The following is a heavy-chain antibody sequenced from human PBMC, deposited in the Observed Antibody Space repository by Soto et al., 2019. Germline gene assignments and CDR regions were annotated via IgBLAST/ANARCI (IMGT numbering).Heavy chain of an antibody. D-gene: IGHD3-16*02. V-gene: IGHV1-69*13. Sequence: ASVKVSCKAFGGTFSSYAISWVRQAPGQGLEWMGGIIPLFGTTNYAPKFQGRVAITADERARTAYMDLSSLKSEDTAVYYCATNNRASYHFDYWGQGTLVTVSS. CDR1: GGTFSSYA. CDR3: ATNNRASYHFDY. CDR2: IIPLFGTT. J-gene: IGHJ4*02.